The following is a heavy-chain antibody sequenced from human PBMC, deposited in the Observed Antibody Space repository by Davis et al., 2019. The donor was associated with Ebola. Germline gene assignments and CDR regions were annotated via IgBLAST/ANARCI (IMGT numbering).Heavy chain of an antibody. J-gene: IGHJ6*02. D-gene: IGHD6-19*01. V-gene: IGHV3-53*01. Sequence: GESLKISCAASGFTVSSNYMSWVRQAPGKGLEWVSVIYSGGSTYYADSVKGRFTISRDNSKNTLYLQMNSLRAEDTAVYYCARVVAVAAENYYYYGMDVWGQGTTVTVSS. CDR3: ARVVAVAAENYYYYGMDV. CDR1: GFTVSSNY. CDR2: IYSGGST.